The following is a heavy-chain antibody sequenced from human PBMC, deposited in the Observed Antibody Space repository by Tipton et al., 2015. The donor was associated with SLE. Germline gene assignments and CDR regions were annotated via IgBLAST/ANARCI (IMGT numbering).Heavy chain of an antibody. V-gene: IGHV3-23*03. J-gene: IGHJ5*02. CDR3: AREGTVPGWLDP. CDR1: GFTFSNFA. D-gene: IGHD3-10*01. Sequence: SLRLSCAASGFTFSNFAISWVRQAPGKGLEWVSAIYAGGTAYYMDSVKGRFTVSRDNSMNTLYLQMNSLRPEDTAVYYCAREGTVPGWLDPWGQGTLVSVSS. CDR2: IYAGGTA.